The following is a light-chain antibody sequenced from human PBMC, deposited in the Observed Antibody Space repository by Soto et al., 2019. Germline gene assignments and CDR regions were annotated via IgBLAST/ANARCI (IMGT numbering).Light chain of an antibody. CDR2: DAS. J-gene: IGKJ4*01. V-gene: IGKV3-20*01. Sequence: EIVVTQSPDTLSLSPGERATLSCRASQSVDSNYLAWYQQKPGQAPRVLIYDASIRATGIPDRFSGSGSGTDFTLTISRLEPEDSAVYYCQQYDSSPLTFGGGTKV. CDR3: QQYDSSPLT. CDR1: QSVDSNY.